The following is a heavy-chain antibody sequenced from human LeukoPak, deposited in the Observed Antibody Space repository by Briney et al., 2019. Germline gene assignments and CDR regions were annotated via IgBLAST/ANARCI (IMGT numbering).Heavy chain of an antibody. Sequence: SETLSLTCAVYGGSFSGYYWSWIRQPPGKGLEWIGEINHSGDTKYNPSLKSRVTISVDTSKNQFSLKVSSVTAADTAVYYCARIQLWPLHHFHYWGQETLVTVSS. J-gene: IGHJ4*02. CDR3: ARIQLWPLHHFHY. D-gene: IGHD5-18*01. CDR2: INHSGDT. CDR1: GGSFSGYY. V-gene: IGHV4-34*01.